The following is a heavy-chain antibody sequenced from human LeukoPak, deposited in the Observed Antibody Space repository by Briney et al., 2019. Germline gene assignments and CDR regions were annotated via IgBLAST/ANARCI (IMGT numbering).Heavy chain of an antibody. V-gene: IGHV1-2*06. CDR3: ARLRAYYDSSGEFDY. CDR2: INPNSGDT. CDR1: GHTFTGYH. D-gene: IGHD3-22*01. J-gene: IGHJ4*02. Sequence: ASVKVSCKASGHTFTGYHMHWVRQAPGQGLEWMGRINPNSGDTNNAQKFQGRVTMTRDTSISTAYMDLSRLTSDDTAVYYCARLRAYYDSSGEFDYWGQGTLVTVSS.